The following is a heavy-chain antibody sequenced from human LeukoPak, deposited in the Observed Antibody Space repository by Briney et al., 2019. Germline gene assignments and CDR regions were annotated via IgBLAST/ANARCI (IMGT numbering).Heavy chain of an antibody. D-gene: IGHD3-10*01. V-gene: IGHV4-38-2*02. CDR3: ARDRPSWSGDKSIHY. CDR2: IHHSGST. J-gene: IGHJ4*02. Sequence: PSETLSLTCTVSGYSISSGYYWAWIRQPPGQGLEWIGCIHHSGSTYYNPSLKSRVTISVETSKNQFSLKLRSVTAADTAMYYCARDRPSWSGDKSIHYWGQGTLVTVSS. CDR1: GYSISSGYY.